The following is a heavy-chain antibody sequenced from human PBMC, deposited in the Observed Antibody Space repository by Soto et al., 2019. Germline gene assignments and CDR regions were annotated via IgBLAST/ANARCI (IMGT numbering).Heavy chain of an antibody. J-gene: IGHJ4*02. D-gene: IGHD6-6*01. Sequence: QVQLQESGPGLVKPSQTLSLTCTVSGDSINSGDYYWSWIRQPPGKGLEYIGYIYYSASTYYNPYLKSRLTISKDTSKNQFSLKLSSVTAADTAVYYCASARSSSGKKKFDYWGQGTLVTVSS. CDR2: IYYSAST. CDR1: GDSINSGDYY. CDR3: ASARSSSGKKKFDY. V-gene: IGHV4-30-4*01.